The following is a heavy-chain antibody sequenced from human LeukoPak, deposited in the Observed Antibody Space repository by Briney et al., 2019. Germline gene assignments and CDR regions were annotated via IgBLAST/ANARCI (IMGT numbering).Heavy chain of an antibody. Sequence: GASVEVSCKASGYTFTSYGISWVRQAPGQGLEWMGWISAYNGNTNYAQKLQGRVTMTTDTSTSTAYMELRSLRSDDTAVYYCARGSTYYYDSSGYSHTNPFDYWGQGTLVTISS. V-gene: IGHV1-18*01. J-gene: IGHJ4*02. D-gene: IGHD3-22*01. CDR1: GYTFTSYG. CDR3: ARGSTYYYDSSGYSHTNPFDY. CDR2: ISAYNGNT.